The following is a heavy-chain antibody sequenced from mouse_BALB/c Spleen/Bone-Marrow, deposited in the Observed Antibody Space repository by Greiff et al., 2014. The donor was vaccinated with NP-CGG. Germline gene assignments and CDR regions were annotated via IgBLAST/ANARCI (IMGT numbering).Heavy chain of an antibody. CDR2: IDPANGNT. V-gene: IGHV14-3*02. CDR1: GLNIKDTY. Sequence: VQLQQSGAELVKPGASVKLSCTASGLNIKDTYMHWVKQRPEQGLEWIGRIDPANGNTKYDPKFQGKAAITADTSSNTAYLQLNSLTSEAAAVYFCAPYCYGSSQFAYWGQGTLVTVSA. CDR3: APYCYGSSQFAY. D-gene: IGHD1-1*01. J-gene: IGHJ3*01.